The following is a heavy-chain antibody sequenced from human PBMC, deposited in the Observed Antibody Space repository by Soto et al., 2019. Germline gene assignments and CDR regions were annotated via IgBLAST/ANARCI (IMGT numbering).Heavy chain of an antibody. V-gene: IGHV4-4*02. D-gene: IGHD6-19*01. J-gene: IGHJ3*02. CDR1: GGSISSSNW. Sequence: SETLSLTCAVSGGSISSSNWLSWVLQPPGKGLEWIGEIYHSGSTNYNPSLKSRVTISVDKSKNQFSLKLSSVTAADTAVYYCARTAVAGTGAFDIWGQGTMVTVSS. CDR3: ARTAVAGTGAFDI. CDR2: IYHSGST.